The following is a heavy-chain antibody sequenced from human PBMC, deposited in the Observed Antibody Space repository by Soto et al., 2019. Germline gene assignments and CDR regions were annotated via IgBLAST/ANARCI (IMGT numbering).Heavy chain of an antibody. CDR1: GSSISSYH. V-gene: IGHV4-59*01. J-gene: IGHJ5*02. D-gene: IGHD1-26*01. CDR2: VFYTGST. CDR3: ARSYSGTFYGYDT. Sequence: SETLSLTCTVSGSSISSYHWSWIRQSPGKGLEWIGYVFYTGSTKYNPALKRRVTISVDTSKNQFSLKLSSVSAADTGLYYCARSYSGTFYGYDTWGQGILVTVS.